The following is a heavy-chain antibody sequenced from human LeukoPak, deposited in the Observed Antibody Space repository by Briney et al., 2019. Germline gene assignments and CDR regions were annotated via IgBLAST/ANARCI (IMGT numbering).Heavy chain of an antibody. Sequence: PSETLSLTCTVSGGSISSSSYYWGWIRQPPGKGLEWIGSIYYSGSTYYNPSLKSRVTISVDTSKNQFSLKLSSVTAADTAVYYCARVILGGNSLHYYYYMDVWGKGTTVTVSS. CDR2: IYYSGST. CDR1: GGSISSSSYY. D-gene: IGHD4-23*01. J-gene: IGHJ6*03. CDR3: ARVILGGNSLHYYYYMDV. V-gene: IGHV4-39*01.